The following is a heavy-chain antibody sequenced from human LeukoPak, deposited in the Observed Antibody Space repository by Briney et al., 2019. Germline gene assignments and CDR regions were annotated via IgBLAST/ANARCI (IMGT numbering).Heavy chain of an antibody. D-gene: IGHD6-13*01. J-gene: IGHJ4*02. CDR1: GFTFSDYY. V-gene: IGHV3-11*06. CDR3: AGKQHLEY. CDR2: ISSSSTYT. Sequence: PGGSLRLPCAASGFTFSDYYMSWIRQAPGKGLEWVSYISSSSTYTNYADSVKGRFTISRDNAKNSLYLQMNSLRAEDTAVYYCAGKQHLEYWGQGTLVTVSS.